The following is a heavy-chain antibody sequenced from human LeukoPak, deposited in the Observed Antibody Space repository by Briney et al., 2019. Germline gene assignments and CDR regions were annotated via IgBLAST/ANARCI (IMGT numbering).Heavy chain of an antibody. CDR2: INPNSGGT. CDR3: ARDFDSSGYYGLGAFDI. Sequence: GASVKVSCKASGYTFTSYDINWVRQAPGQGLGWMGWINPNSGGTKYAQKFQGRVTMTRDTSISTAYMELSGLRSDDTAVYCCARDFDSSGYYGLGAFDIWGQGTMVTVSS. D-gene: IGHD3-22*01. J-gene: IGHJ3*02. CDR1: GYTFTSYD. V-gene: IGHV1-2*02.